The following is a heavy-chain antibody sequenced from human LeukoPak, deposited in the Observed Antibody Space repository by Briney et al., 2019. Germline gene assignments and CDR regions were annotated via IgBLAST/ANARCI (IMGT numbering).Heavy chain of an antibody. J-gene: IGHJ6*03. V-gene: IGHV1-69*13. CDR3: ARGRYYGSGTRYYYMDV. CDR2: IIPIFGTA. CDR1: GGTFSSYA. Sequence: SVKVSCKASGGTFSSYAINWVRQAPGQGLEWMGRIIPIFGTANYAQKFQGRVTITADESTSTAYMELSSLRSEDTAVYYCARGRYYGSGTRYYYMDVWGKGTTVTVSS. D-gene: IGHD3-10*01.